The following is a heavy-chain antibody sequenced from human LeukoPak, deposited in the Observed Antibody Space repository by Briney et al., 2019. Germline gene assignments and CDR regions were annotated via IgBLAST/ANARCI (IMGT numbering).Heavy chain of an antibody. V-gene: IGHV3-64*01. D-gene: IGHD4-23*01. Sequence: GGSLRLPCAASGFTFSSYGMVWVRQVPGKGLEYVSGITSNGGTTYYGNSVKGRFTISRDNSKDTLYLQMGSLRSEDMAVYYCARGIRWASDYWGQGTLVTVAS. J-gene: IGHJ4*02. CDR2: ITSNGGTT. CDR1: GFTFSSYG. CDR3: ARGIRWASDY.